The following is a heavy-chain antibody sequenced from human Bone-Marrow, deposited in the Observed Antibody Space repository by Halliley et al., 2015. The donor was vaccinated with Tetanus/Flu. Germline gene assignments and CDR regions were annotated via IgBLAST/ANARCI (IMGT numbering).Heavy chain of an antibody. CDR2: IDPSDSYT. J-gene: IGHJ4*02. Sequence: GMGRIDPSDSYTNYSPSFPGHVAISADKSISTAYLQWSSLKAWDSAMYYCAQLPYARGPFESWGQGTLVTVSS. V-gene: IGHV5-10-1*01. D-gene: IGHD2-8*01. CDR3: AQLPYARGPFES.